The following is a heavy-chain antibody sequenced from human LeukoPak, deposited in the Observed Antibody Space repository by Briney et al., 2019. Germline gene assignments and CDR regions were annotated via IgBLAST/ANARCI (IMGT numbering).Heavy chain of an antibody. CDR3: ARAGHCGGDCYAETEYFQH. CDR2: ISGSGGST. J-gene: IGHJ1*01. CDR1: GFTFSSYA. D-gene: IGHD2-21*02. V-gene: IGHV3-23*01. Sequence: GGSLRLSCAASGFTFSSYAMSWVRQAPGKGLEWVSAISGSGGSTYYADSVKGRFTISRDNSKNTLYLQMNSLRAEDTAVYYCARAGHCGGDCYAETEYFQHWGQGTLVTVSS.